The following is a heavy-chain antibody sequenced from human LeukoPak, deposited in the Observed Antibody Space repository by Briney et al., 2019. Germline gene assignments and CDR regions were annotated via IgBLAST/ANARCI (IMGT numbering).Heavy chain of an antibody. V-gene: IGHV4-34*01. Sequence: PSETLSLTCAVYGGSFSGYYWSWIRQPPGKGLEWIGEINHSGSTNYNPSLKSRVTISVDTSKNQFSLKLSSVTAADTAVYYRARAGIVARRGGVFDYWGQGTLVTVPS. J-gene: IGHJ4*02. CDR3: ARAGIVARRGGVFDY. CDR2: INHSGST. D-gene: IGHD6-6*01. CDR1: GGSFSGYY.